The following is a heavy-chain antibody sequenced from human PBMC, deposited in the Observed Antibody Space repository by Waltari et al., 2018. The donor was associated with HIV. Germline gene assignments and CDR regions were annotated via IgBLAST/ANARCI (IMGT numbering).Heavy chain of an antibody. V-gene: IGHV3-66*01. J-gene: IGHJ4*02. Sequence: EVQLVESGGGLVQPGGSLRLSCAASALTVSSNTMSGVRQAPGKGREWVSVIYSGGSTYYADSVKGRFTISRDNSKNTLYLQMNSLRAEDTAVYYCARRVGYYKNYFDYWGQGTLVTVSS. CDR1: ALTVSSNT. CDR2: IYSGGST. D-gene: IGHD3-22*01. CDR3: ARRVGYYKNYFDY.